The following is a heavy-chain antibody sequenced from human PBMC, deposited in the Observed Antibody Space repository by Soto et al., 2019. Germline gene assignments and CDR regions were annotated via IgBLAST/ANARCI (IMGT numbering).Heavy chain of an antibody. CDR2: IYASRAT. CDR3: ARARMGYCSGGSCLNWFDP. Sequence: GPGPGFSSETLSLTCTVSGGSIGSFYWSWIRQSPGGTLEWIGYIYASRATTYNPPLESRITMSVDIPNNEFSLDLTSVTAADTAVYYCARARMGYCSGGSCLNWFDPWGQGTLVTVSS. J-gene: IGHJ5*02. CDR1: GGSIGSFY. V-gene: IGHV4-59*01. D-gene: IGHD2-15*01.